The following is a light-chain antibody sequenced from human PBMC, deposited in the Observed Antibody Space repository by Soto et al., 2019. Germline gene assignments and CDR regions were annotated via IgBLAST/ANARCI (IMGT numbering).Light chain of an antibody. CDR1: SSDVGGYNY. V-gene: IGLV2-8*01. CDR2: EVS. CDR3: SSFAGNNNLV. Sequence: QSALTQPPSASGSPGQSVTISCTGTSSDVGGYNYVYWYQQHPGKAHKLMISEVSKRPSGVPDRFSGSKSGNTASLTVSGLQAEEEADYYCSSFAGNNNLVFGGGTKLTVL. J-gene: IGLJ2*01.